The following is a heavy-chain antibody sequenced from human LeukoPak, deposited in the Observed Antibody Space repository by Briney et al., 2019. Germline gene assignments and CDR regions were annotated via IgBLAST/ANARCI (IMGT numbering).Heavy chain of an antibody. J-gene: IGHJ4*02. CDR3: AKPGSYSSGWYLSFDY. D-gene: IGHD6-19*01. CDR1: GFTFSSYA. Sequence: GGSLRLSCAASGFTFSSYAMSWVRQAPGKGLEWVSAISGSGGSTYYADSVKGRFTISRDNSKNTLYLQMNSLRAEDTAVYYCAKPGSYSSGWYLSFDYWGQGTLVTVSS. V-gene: IGHV3-23*01. CDR2: ISGSGGST.